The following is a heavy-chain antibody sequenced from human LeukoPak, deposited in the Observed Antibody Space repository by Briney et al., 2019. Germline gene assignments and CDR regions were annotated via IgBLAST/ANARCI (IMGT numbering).Heavy chain of an antibody. CDR1: GFTSSSYD. CDR2: IGTAGDT. V-gene: IGHV3-13*01. CDR3: ARVRPLLRYFDY. Sequence: PGGSLRLSCAASGFTSSSYDMHWVRQATGKGLEWVSAIGTAGDTYYPGSVKGRFTISRENAKNSLYLQMNSLRAGDTAVYYCARVRPLLRYFDYWGQGTLVTVSS. J-gene: IGHJ4*02. D-gene: IGHD3-22*01.